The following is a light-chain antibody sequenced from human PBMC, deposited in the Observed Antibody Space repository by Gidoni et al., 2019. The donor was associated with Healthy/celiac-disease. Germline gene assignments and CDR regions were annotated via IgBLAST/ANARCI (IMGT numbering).Light chain of an antibody. CDR3: MQALQTPQVT. CDR2: LGS. Sequence: DIVMTQSPLSLPVTTGEPASISCRSSQSLLHSNGYNYLDWYLQKPGQSPQLLIYLGSNRASGVPDRFSGSGSGTDFTLKISRVEAEDVGVYYCMQALQTPQVTFGGGTKVEIK. J-gene: IGKJ4*01. V-gene: IGKV2-28*01. CDR1: QSLLHSNGYNY.